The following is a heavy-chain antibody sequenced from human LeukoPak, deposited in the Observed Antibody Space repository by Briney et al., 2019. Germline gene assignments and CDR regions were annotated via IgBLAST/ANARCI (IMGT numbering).Heavy chain of an antibody. CDR2: IYTSGST. CDR1: GDSISSGDYY. D-gene: IGHD2-15*01. CDR3: AREDLLGYCSGGSCYTFDY. V-gene: IGHV4-61*02. J-gene: IGHJ4*02. Sequence: PSETLSLTCTVSGDSISSGDYYWSWIRQPAGKGLEWIGRIYTSGSTNYNPSLKSRVTISVDTSKNQFSLKLSSVTAADTAVYYCAREDLLGYCSGGSCYTFDYWGQGTLVTVSS.